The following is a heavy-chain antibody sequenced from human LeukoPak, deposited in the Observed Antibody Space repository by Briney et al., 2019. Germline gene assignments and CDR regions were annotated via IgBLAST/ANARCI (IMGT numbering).Heavy chain of an antibody. V-gene: IGHV1-2*02. J-gene: IGHJ4*02. Sequence: AASVKVSCKASGYTLTDFYVHWVRLAPGRGLEWMGWFNPNSGGTNYAQKFQGRVTMTGDTSSNTAYMELSRLTSDDTAVYYCARGYAYFDYWGQGSLVTVSS. D-gene: IGHD2-2*01. CDR3: ARGYAYFDY. CDR1: GYTLTDFY. CDR2: FNPNSGGT.